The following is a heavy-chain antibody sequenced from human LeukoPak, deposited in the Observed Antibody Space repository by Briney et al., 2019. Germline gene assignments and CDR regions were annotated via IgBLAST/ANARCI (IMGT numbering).Heavy chain of an antibody. D-gene: IGHD2-2*01. J-gene: IGHJ5*02. CDR2: IYYSGST. CDR1: GGSVSSSAYY. Sequence: PSETLSLTCTVSGGSVSSSAYYWGWIRQPPEKGLEWIGNIYYSGSTYYNPSLKSRVTISVDTSKNQFSLKLSSVTAADTAVYYCARVDGVPAANWFDPWGQGTLVTVSS. V-gene: IGHV4-39*07. CDR3: ARVDGVPAANWFDP.